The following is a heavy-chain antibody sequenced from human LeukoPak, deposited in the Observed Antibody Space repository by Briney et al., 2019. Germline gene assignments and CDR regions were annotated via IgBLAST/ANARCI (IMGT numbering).Heavy chain of an antibody. D-gene: IGHD3-9*01. CDR2: INHSGST. V-gene: IGHV4-34*01. CDR1: GGSFSGYY. CDR3: ASGDWYRGY. J-gene: IGHJ4*02. Sequence: SETLSLTCAVYGGSFSGYYWTWIRQPPGKGLEWIGEINHSGSTNYNPSLKSRVTISVDTSKDQFSLKLSSVTAADTAVYYCASGDWYRGYWGQGTLVTVSS.